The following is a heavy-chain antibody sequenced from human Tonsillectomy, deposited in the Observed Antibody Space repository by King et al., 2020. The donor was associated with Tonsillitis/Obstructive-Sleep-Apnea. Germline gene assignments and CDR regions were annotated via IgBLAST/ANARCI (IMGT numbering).Heavy chain of an antibody. Sequence: VQLVESGAEVKKPGESLTISCPGSGFSFINYWIGWVRQMPGKGLEWMGIISPDNSDIRYNPSFRGQVTISADKSTTTAYLQWSSLKASDTAMYYCARTPYTSGCAWYLALWGRGTLVTVYS. J-gene: IGHJ2*01. CDR3: ARTPYTSGCAWYLAL. D-gene: IGHD6-19*01. CDR1: GFSFINYW. V-gene: IGHV5-51*01. CDR2: ISPDNSDI.